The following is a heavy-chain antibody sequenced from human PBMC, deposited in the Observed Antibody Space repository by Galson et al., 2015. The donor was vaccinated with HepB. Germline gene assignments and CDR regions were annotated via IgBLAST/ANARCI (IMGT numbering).Heavy chain of an antibody. D-gene: IGHD5-12*01. CDR3: VKGGTATMTHLDY. Sequence: SLRLSCAASGFSFSDYGTHWVRQAPGKGLEYVSTITKNGDNTYYADSLKGRFTISRDNSKNTLYLQMSGLRVEDTALYYCVKGGTATMTHLDYWGQGTLVTVSS. V-gene: IGHV3-64D*06. CDR2: ITKNGDNT. J-gene: IGHJ4*02. CDR1: GFSFSDYG.